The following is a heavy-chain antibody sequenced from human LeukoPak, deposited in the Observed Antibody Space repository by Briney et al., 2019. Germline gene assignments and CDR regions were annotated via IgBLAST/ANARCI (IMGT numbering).Heavy chain of an antibody. D-gene: IGHD3-16*01. J-gene: IGHJ3*02. Sequence: GESLKISCKGFGYRFASYWFAWMRQMPGKGLEWMGTIYPGDSDTRYSPSFQGQVTISADKSISTAYLQWSSLKASDTAMYYCASPMMTGRAFDIWGQGTMVTVSS. CDR2: IYPGDSDT. CDR3: ASPMMTGRAFDI. CDR1: GYRFASYW. V-gene: IGHV5-51*01.